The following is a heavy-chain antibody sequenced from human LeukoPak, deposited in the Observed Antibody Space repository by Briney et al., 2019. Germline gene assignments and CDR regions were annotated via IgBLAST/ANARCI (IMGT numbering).Heavy chain of an antibody. V-gene: IGHV4-59*12. CDR1: GDSISNFY. Sequence: SETLSLTCTVSGDSISNFYWSWVRQPPGKGLEWIGYIFYSGSTNYNPSLKSRVTISVDTSKNQFSLKLSSVTAADTAVYYCARTTVNNWFDPWGQGTLVTVSP. D-gene: IGHD4-17*01. CDR3: ARTTVNNWFDP. J-gene: IGHJ5*02. CDR2: IFYSGST.